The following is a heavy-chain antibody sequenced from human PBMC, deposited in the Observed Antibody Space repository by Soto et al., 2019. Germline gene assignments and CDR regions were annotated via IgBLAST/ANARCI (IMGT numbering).Heavy chain of an antibody. CDR3: ASGHDAYKVRY. Sequence: QVQLQESGPGLVKPSQTLSLICIVSGGSISSGAVVSYWTWIRQHPGKGLEWIGYIYYSGTTDYNPSLKSRPAISMDSSENPFSLELTSVTAADTAIYFCASGHDAYKVRYWGQGTLVNVSS. CDR1: GGSISSGAVVSY. J-gene: IGHJ4*02. D-gene: IGHD1-1*01. CDR2: IYYSGTT. V-gene: IGHV4-31*03.